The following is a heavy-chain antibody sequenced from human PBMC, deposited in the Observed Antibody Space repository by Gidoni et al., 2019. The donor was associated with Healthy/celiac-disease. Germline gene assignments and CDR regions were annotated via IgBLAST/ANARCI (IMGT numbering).Heavy chain of an antibody. Sequence: EVQLVQSGAEVKEPGEALKISCRGSGCSFSGYWIGWVRQMPGKGLEWMGIIYPGDSDTSYSPSFQGQVTISADKSISTAYLQWSSLKASDTAMYYCARGPSPGDYYYYAMDVWGQGTTVTVSS. D-gene: IGHD2-21*01. V-gene: IGHV5-51*01. CDR2: IYPGDSDT. CDR3: ARGPSPGDYYYYAMDV. CDR1: GCSFSGYW. J-gene: IGHJ6*02.